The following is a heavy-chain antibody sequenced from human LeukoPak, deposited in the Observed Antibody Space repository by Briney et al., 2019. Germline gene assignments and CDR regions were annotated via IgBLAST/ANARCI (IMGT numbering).Heavy chain of an antibody. V-gene: IGHV3-21*01. Sequence: GGSLRLSCAGSGFIFSTYNMNWVRQAPGKGLEWVSSISSSSSYSYYADSVKGRFTISRDNAKNTLYLQMNSLRAEDTAVYYCASQSTPVLPFDIWGQGTMVTVSS. CDR1: GFIFSTYN. CDR2: ISSSSSYS. CDR3: ASQSTPVLPFDI. J-gene: IGHJ3*02.